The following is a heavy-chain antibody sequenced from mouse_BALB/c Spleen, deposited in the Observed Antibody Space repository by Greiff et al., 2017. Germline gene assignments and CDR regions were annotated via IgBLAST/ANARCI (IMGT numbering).Heavy chain of an antibody. V-gene: IGHV14-4*02. CDR3: NARGYGSLYAMDY. J-gene: IGHJ4*01. CDR1: GFNIKDYY. CDR2: IDPENGDT. D-gene: IGHD1-1*01. Sequence: EVQVVESGAELVRSGASVKLSCTASGFNIKDYYMHWVKQRPEQGLEWIGWIDPENGDTEYAPKFQGKATMTADTSSNTAYLQLSSLTSEDTAVYYCNARGYGSLYAMDYWGQGTSVTVSS.